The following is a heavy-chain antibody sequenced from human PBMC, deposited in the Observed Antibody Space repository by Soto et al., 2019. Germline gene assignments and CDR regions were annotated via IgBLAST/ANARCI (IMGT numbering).Heavy chain of an antibody. V-gene: IGHV5-51*01. J-gene: IGHJ6*02. D-gene: IGHD2-15*01. CDR3: ARLRDRRIRTFYYYYSMDG. Sequence: PVESLKISCKASRYSFISYWIGWERQMPENGLEWMGIIYPGDSDTRYSPSFQGQFTISADKSISTAYLQWSSLKASDTPMYYCARLRDRRIRTFYYYYSMDGWSQGTTGTAP. CDR2: IYPGDSDT. CDR1: RYSFISYW.